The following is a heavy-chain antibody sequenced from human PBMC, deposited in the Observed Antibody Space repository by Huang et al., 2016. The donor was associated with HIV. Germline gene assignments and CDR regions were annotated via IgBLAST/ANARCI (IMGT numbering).Heavy chain of an antibody. V-gene: IGHV4-39*02. CDR1: GGSIRSDNYY. CDR3: ARLPGSITMIRGVITDPY. Sequence: QLQLQESGPGLVKPSETLSLTCTVSGGSIRSDNYYWGWIRQPPGKGLAWIGSIYYSGSIYYNPSLKRRVTITVDTSKNHFSLRMRSVTAADTAVYYCARLPGSITMIRGVITDPYWGQGTLVTVSS. J-gene: IGHJ4*02. D-gene: IGHD3-10*01. CDR2: IYYSGSI.